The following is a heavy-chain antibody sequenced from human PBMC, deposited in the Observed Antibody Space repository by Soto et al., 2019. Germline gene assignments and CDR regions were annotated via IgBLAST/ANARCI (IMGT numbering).Heavy chain of an antibody. CDR1: GGSIRSSNHY. J-gene: IGHJ4*02. Sequence: SETLSLTCTVSGGSIRSSNHYWGWIRQPPGKGLEWIGSIHYSGSTYFNTSLKSRVTVSVDASKNQFSLRLTSLTAADTAVFYFARLNPTSGVFGIVISLGYWGQGTLVTVSS. CDR3: ARLNPTSGVFGIVISLGY. V-gene: IGHV4-39*01. CDR2: IHYSGST. D-gene: IGHD3-3*01.